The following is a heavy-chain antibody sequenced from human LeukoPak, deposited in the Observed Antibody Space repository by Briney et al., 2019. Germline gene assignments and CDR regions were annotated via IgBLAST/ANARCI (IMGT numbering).Heavy chain of an antibody. CDR2: IYPGDSDT. CDR3: ARPGLARGQRGGYYFDY. Sequence: TGESLKISCKGSGYSFTSYWIGWVRQMPGKGLEWMGIIYPGDSDTRYSPSFQGQVTISADKSISTAYLQWSSLKASDTAMYYCARPGLARGQRGGYYFDYWGQGTLVTVSS. V-gene: IGHV5-51*01. D-gene: IGHD2-15*01. J-gene: IGHJ4*02. CDR1: GYSFTSYW.